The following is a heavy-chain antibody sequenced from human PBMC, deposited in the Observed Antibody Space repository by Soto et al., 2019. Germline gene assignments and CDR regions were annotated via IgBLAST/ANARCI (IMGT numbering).Heavy chain of an antibody. D-gene: IGHD6-6*01. V-gene: IGHV1-3*01. CDR2: INAGNGNT. CDR3: AITLPLNSSSSYYYWGMDV. Sequence: ASVKVSCKASGYTFTSYAMHWVRQAPGQRLEWMGWINAGNGNTKYSQKFQGRVTITRDTSASTAYMELSSLRSEDTAVYYCAITLPLNSSSSYYYWGMDVWGKGTRVTVPS. J-gene: IGHJ6*04. CDR1: GYTFTSYA.